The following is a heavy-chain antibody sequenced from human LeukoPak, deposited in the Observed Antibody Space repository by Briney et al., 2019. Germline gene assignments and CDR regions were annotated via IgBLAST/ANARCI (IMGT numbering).Heavy chain of an antibody. Sequence: SETLSLTCTVSGGSISSGSYYWSWIRQPAGKGLEWIGRIYTSGSTNYNPSLKSRVTISVDTSKNQFSLKLSSVTAADTAVYYCARGEGSSSWYRTHPWGQGTLVTVSS. D-gene: IGHD6-13*01. CDR3: ARGEGSSSWYRTHP. J-gene: IGHJ5*02. CDR1: GGSISSGSYY. CDR2: IYTSGST. V-gene: IGHV4-61*02.